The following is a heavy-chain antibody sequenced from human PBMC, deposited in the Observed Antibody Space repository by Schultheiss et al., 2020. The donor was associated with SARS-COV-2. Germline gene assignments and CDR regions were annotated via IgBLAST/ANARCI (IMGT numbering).Heavy chain of an antibody. D-gene: IGHD6-13*01. Sequence: SETLSLTCAVYGGSFSGYYWSWIRQPPGKGLEWIGYIYYSGSTNYNPSLKSRVTMSVDTSKNQFSLKLSSVTAADTAVYYCARHSARGIAAAGRDAFDIWGQGTMVTVSS. J-gene: IGHJ3*02. CDR3: ARHSARGIAAAGRDAFDI. CDR2: IYYSGST. CDR1: GGSFSGYY. V-gene: IGHV4-59*01.